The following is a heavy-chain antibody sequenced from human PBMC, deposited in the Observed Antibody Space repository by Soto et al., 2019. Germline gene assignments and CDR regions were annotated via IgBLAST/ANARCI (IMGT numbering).Heavy chain of an antibody. CDR2: IYPGDSDT. V-gene: IGHV5-51*01. CDR3: ARQDDILAGYYEPYFDY. Sequence: GESLKISCKGSGYSFTSYWIGWVRQMPGKGLEWMGIIYPGDSDTRYSPSFQGQVTISADKSISTAYLQWSSLRASDTAMYYCARQDDILAGYYEPYFDYWGQGTLVTVSS. J-gene: IGHJ4*02. CDR1: GYSFTSYW. D-gene: IGHD3-9*01.